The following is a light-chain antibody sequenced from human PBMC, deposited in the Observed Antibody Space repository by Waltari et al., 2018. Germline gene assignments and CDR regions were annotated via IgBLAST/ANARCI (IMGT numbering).Light chain of an antibody. Sequence: QSALTQPASVSGSPGQSITLPCPGTSSDVGGYNYVSWYQQHPGKAPKLMIYEVSNRPSGVSNRFSGSKSGNTASLTISGLQAEDEADYYCSSYTSSSTLVFGGGTKLTVL. CDR3: SSYTSSSTLV. J-gene: IGLJ2*01. CDR1: SSDVGGYNY. V-gene: IGLV2-14*01. CDR2: EVS.